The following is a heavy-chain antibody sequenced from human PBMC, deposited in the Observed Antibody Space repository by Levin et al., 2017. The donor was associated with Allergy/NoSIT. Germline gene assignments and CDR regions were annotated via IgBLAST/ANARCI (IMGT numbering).Heavy chain of an antibody. Sequence: SETLSLTCAVSGGSISSGGYSWSWIRQPPGKGLEWIGNIYLSGSTNDNPSLKSRVTMSVHRSKNQFSLKLSHVTAAATAVYYCARVAGYSYGYYFDYWGPGNLVTVSS. V-gene: IGHV4-30-2*01. CDR1: GGSISSGGYS. J-gene: IGHJ4*02. D-gene: IGHD5-18*01. CDR2: IYLSGST. CDR3: ARVAGYSYGYYFDY.